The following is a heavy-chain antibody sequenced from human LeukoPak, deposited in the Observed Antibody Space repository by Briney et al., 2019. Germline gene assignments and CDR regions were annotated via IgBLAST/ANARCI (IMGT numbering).Heavy chain of an antibody. Sequence: PGGSLRLSCAASGFTFSSHAMNWIRQPPGKGLEWIGSIYYSGSTYYNPSLKSRVTISVDTSKNQFSLKLSSVTAADTAVYYCARGRIRQWLDFDYWGQGTLVTVSS. CDR1: GFTFSSHAM. J-gene: IGHJ4*02. CDR2: IYYSGST. V-gene: IGHV4-39*07. D-gene: IGHD6-19*01. CDR3: ARGRIRQWLDFDY.